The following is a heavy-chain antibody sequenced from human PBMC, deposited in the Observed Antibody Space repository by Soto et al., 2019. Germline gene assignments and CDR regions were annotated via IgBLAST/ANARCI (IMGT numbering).Heavy chain of an antibody. V-gene: IGHV4-30-2*01. CDR3: ASGMTTVTTIDY. J-gene: IGHJ4*02. Sequence: QLQLQESGSGLVKPSQTLSLTCAVSGGSISSGGYSWSWIRQPPGKGLEWIGYIYHSGSTYYNPSSKSRVTISVDSSKNQFSLKMTSVTAADTAVYYCASGMTTVTTIDYWGQGTLVTVSS. D-gene: IGHD4-4*01. CDR2: IYHSGST. CDR1: GGSISSGGYS.